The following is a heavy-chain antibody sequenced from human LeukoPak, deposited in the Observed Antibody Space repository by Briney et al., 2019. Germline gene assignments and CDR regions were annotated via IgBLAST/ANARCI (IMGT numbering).Heavy chain of an antibody. V-gene: IGHV1-18*01. CDR2: ISAYNGNT. D-gene: IGHD3-22*01. CDR1: GYTFTSYG. J-gene: IGHJ5*02. CDR3: ARTPDYYYDSSGYPNWFDP. Sequence: ASVKVSCKASGYTFTSYGISWVRQAPGQGLEWMGWISAYNGNTNYAQKLQGRVTMTTDTSTSTAYMELRSLRSDDTAVYYCARTPDYYYDSSGYPNWFDPWGQGTLVTVSS.